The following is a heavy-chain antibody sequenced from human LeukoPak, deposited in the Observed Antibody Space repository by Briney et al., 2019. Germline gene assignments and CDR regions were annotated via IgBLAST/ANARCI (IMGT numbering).Heavy chain of an antibody. CDR3: ARLKYYYDSSGYRAEYFQH. CDR1: GGSISTTNYY. D-gene: IGHD3-22*01. J-gene: IGHJ1*01. Sequence: SETLSLTCTVSGGSISTTNYYWGWIRQSPGKGLEWFGCVYYSGSTYYNPSLKSRVTISVDTSKNQFSLKLSSVTAADTAVYYCARLKYYYDSSGYRAEYFQHWGQGTLVTVSS. CDR2: VYYSGST. V-gene: IGHV4-39*07.